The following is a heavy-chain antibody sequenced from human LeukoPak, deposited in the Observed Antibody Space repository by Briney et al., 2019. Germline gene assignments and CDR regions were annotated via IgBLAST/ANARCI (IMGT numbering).Heavy chain of an antibody. CDR2: INPNSGGT. D-gene: IGHD6-13*01. CDR1: GYTFTGYY. J-gene: IGHJ4*02. V-gene: IGHV1-2*02. Sequence: ASVKVSCXASGYTFTGYYMHWVRQAPGQGLEWMGWINPNSGGTNYAQKLQGRVTMTTDTSTSTAYMELRRLRSDDTAVYYCARLNSWYYFDYWGQGTLVTVSS. CDR3: ARLNSWYYFDY.